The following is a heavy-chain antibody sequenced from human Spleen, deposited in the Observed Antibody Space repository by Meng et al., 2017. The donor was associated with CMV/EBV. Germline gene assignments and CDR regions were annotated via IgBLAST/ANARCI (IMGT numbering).Heavy chain of an antibody. CDR3: ASGLQYSSGLTDY. D-gene: IGHD6-19*01. Sequence: QVQLVQSGAEVKKPGASVKVTCKASGYIFSTYAIHWVRQAPGQGLEWMGWINPNSGNTGYAQKFQGRVTMTRNTSISTAYMELSSLRSEDTAVYYCASGLQYSSGLTDYWGQGTLVTVSS. J-gene: IGHJ4*02. V-gene: IGHV1-8*02. CDR2: INPNSGNT. CDR1: GYIFSTYA.